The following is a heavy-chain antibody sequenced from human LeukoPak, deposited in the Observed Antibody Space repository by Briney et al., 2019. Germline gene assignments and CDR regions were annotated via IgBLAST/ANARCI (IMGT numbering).Heavy chain of an antibody. CDR3: ARAPLDYFDY. CDR2: INPNSGGT. Sequence: EASVTVSCMASGYTFTGYYMHWVRQPPGQGLEWMGWINPNSGGTNYAQKFQGRVTMTRDTSISTAYMELSRLRSDDTAVYYCARAPLDYFDYWGQGTLVTVSS. CDR1: GYTFTGYY. V-gene: IGHV1-2*02. J-gene: IGHJ4*02.